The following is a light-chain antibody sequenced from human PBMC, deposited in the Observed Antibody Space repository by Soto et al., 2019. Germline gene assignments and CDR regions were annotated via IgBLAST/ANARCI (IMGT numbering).Light chain of an antibody. J-gene: IGKJ5*01. CDR1: QSVSSSY. CDR2: GAS. Sequence: EIVLTQSPGTLSLSPGERATLSCSASQSVSSSYLAWYQQKPGQAPRLLIYGASSRATGIPDRFSGSGSGTDFTLTISSLQSEDFAVYYCQQFHNWPPITFGQGTRLEIK. CDR3: QQFHNWPPIT. V-gene: IGKV3-20*01.